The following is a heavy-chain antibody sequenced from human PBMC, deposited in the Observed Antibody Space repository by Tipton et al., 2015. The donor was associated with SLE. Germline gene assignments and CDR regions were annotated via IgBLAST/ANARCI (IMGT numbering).Heavy chain of an antibody. J-gene: IGHJ2*01. Sequence: TLSLTCTVSGGSISSYHWSWIRQPAGKGLEWIGRIYTSGGTNYNPSLKSRVTISVDTSKNQFSLKLSSVTAADTAVYYCARVGSIIVVPAAMVDWYFDLWGRGTLVTVSS. CDR3: ARVGSIIVVPAAMVDWYFDL. V-gene: IGHV4-4*07. CDR1: GGSISSYH. CDR2: IYTSGGT. D-gene: IGHD2-2*01.